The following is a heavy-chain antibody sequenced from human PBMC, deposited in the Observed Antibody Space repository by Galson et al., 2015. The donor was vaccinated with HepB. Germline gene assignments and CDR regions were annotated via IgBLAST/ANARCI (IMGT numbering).Heavy chain of an antibody. V-gene: IGHV4-59*01. CDR3: ARSYSSGPHHVYWYFDL. CDR1: GGSISSYC. Sequence: SETLSLTCTVSGGSISSYCWSWIRQPPGKGLEWIAYISYSGSTNYNPSLKSRVTISVDTSKNLFSLKLSSVTAADTAVYYCARSYSSGPHHVYWYFDLWGRGTLVTVSS. J-gene: IGHJ2*01. D-gene: IGHD6-19*01. CDR2: ISYSGST.